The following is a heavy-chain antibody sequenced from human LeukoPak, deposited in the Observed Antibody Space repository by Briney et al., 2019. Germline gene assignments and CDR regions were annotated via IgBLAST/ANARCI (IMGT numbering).Heavy chain of an antibody. V-gene: IGHV3-23*01. CDR1: GFTFSSYA. CDR2: ISGSGGST. CDR3: ARIRRDLYYFDY. J-gene: IGHJ4*02. Sequence: GGSLRLSCAASGFTFSSYAMSWVRQAPGKGLEWVSAISGSGGSTYYADSVKGRFTIPRDNSKNTLYLQMNSLRAEDTAVYYCARIRRDLYYFDYWGQGTLVTVSS.